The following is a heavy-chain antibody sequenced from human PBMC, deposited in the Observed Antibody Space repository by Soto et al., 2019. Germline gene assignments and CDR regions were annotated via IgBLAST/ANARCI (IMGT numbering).Heavy chain of an antibody. V-gene: IGHV1-8*01. CDR3: ARTNYDYIWGSYRYSDY. CDR1: GYTFTSYD. Sequence: ASVKVSCKASGYTFTSYDINWVRQATGQGLEWMGWMNPNSGNTGYAQKFQGRVTMTRNTSISTAYMELSSLRSEDTAVYYCARTNYDYIWGSYRYSDYWGQGTLVTVSS. D-gene: IGHD3-16*02. CDR2: MNPNSGNT. J-gene: IGHJ4*02.